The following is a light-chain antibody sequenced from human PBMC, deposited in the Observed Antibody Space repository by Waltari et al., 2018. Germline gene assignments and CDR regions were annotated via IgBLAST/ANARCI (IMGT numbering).Light chain of an antibody. J-gene: IGLJ3*02. Sequence: QSVLTQPPSASATPGQGVIISCSGSSSNIGNNVVNWYQQIPGKAPKLLIYRNDQLPSGFPARFSGSKAGTSASLAINGLQSEDEADYDCAAWDDSLRGHWVFGGGTKVTV. CDR1: SSNIGNNV. CDR2: RND. V-gene: IGLV1-44*01. CDR3: AAWDDSLRGHWV.